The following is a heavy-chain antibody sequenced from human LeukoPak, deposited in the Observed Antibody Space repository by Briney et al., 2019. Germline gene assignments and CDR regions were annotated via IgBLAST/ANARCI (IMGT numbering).Heavy chain of an antibody. Sequence: ASATVSCKASGYTFTSYYMHWVRQAPGQGLEWMGIINPSGGSTSYAQKFQGRVTMTRDTSTSTVYMELSSLRSEDTAVYYCAKGYCSSTSCYEYFQHWGQGTLVTVSS. D-gene: IGHD2-2*01. CDR3: AKGYCSSTSCYEYFQH. CDR2: INPSGGST. CDR1: GYTFTSYY. V-gene: IGHV1-46*01. J-gene: IGHJ1*01.